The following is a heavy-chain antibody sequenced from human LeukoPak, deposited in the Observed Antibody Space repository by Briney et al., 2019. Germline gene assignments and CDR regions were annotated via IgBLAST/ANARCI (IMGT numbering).Heavy chain of an antibody. CDR1: GGSISSGSYY. V-gene: IGHV4-61*02. J-gene: IGHJ6*02. D-gene: IGHD5-12*01. CDR2: IYTTGST. Sequence: PSQTLSLTCTVSGGSISSGSYYWSWIRQPAGKGLEWIGRIYTTGSTNYNPSLKSRVTISVDTSKNQFSLKLSSVTAADTAVYYCASTENDWLRTYYYYYGMDVWGQGTTVTVSS. CDR3: ASTENDWLRTYYYYYGMDV.